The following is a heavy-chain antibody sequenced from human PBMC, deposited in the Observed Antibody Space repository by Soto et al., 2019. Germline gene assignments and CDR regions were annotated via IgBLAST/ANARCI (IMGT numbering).Heavy chain of an antibody. CDR2: MNPNSGNT. D-gene: IGHD3-3*01. Sequence: ASVKVSCKASGYAFTSYDINWVRQATVQVLEWMVCMNPNSGNTGYAQKFQGRVTMTRNTYISTAYMELSSLRSEDTAVYYCARGNPIMIFGVVMGYYAMDGWGQGTTLTVSS. J-gene: IGHJ6*02. CDR1: GYAFTSYD. V-gene: IGHV1-8*01. CDR3: ARGNPIMIFGVVMGYYAMDG.